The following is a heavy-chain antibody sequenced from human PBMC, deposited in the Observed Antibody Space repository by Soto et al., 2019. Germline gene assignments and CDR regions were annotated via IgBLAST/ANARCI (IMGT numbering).Heavy chain of an antibody. V-gene: IGHV6-1*01. J-gene: IGHJ6*02. D-gene: IGHD3-16*02. CDR1: GDSVASNSAA. CDR3: ARDILYRRRWSFGRVIGDYYYYGMDV. Sequence: QTLSLTCAISGDSVASNSAAWNWIRQSPSRGLEWLGRTYYRAKWYNDYAVSVKSRININPDTSKNQFSLQLNSVTPEDTAVYYCARDILYRRRWSFGRVIGDYYYYGMDVWGQGKTVPVS. CDR2: TYYRAKWYN.